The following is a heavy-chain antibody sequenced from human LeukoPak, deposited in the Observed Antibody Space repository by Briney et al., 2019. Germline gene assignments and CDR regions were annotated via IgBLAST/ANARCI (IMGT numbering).Heavy chain of an antibody. D-gene: IGHD5-18*01. J-gene: IGHJ4*02. V-gene: IGHV3-23*01. CDR3: AKVWSREGQLWLGGDGFPALYFDY. Sequence: GGSLRLSCAASGFTFSSYAMSWVRQAPGKGLEWVSAISGSGGSTYYADSVKGRFTISRDNSKNTLYLQMNSLRAEDTAVYYCAKVWSREGQLWLGGDGFPALYFDYWGQGTLVTVSS. CDR1: GFTFSSYA. CDR2: ISGSGGST.